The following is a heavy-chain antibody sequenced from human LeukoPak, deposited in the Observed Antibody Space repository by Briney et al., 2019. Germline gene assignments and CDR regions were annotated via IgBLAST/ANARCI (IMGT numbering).Heavy chain of an antibody. D-gene: IGHD6-19*01. CDR1: GGSISSCNW. Sequence: SGTLSLTCAVSGGSISSCNWWSWVRQPPGKGLEWIGEIYHSGSTNYNPSLKSRVTISVDKSKNQFSLKLSSVTAADTAVYYCARAAFGSGWYAGLDYWGQGTLVTVSS. J-gene: IGHJ4*02. CDR2: IYHSGST. V-gene: IGHV4-4*02. CDR3: ARAAFGSGWYAGLDY.